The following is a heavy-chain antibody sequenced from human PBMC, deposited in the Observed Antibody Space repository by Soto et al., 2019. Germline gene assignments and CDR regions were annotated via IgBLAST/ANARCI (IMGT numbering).Heavy chain of an antibody. CDR3: ASTDCTIGVGYIIGGN. D-gene: IGHD2-8*01. CDR2: IIPIFGTA. CDR1: GGTFSSYA. J-gene: IGHJ4*02. Sequence: QVQLVQSGAEVKKPGSSVKVSCKASGGTFSSYAISWVRQAPGQGLEWMGGIIPIFGTANYAQKFQGRVTITADESTSTAYMVLSSLRSEDTAVYYCASTDCTIGVGYIIGGNWGQGTLVTVSS. V-gene: IGHV1-69*12.